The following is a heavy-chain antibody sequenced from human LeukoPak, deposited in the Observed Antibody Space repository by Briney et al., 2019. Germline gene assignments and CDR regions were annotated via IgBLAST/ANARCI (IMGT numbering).Heavy chain of an antibody. CDR2: IDSGSGNI. CDR3: AREDDDWGPNTLDV. D-gene: IGHD7-27*01. V-gene: IGHV3-48*02. J-gene: IGHJ3*01. CDR1: GFTFSSHS. Sequence: GGSLRLSCAASGFTFSSHSMNWVRQAPGKGREGLSYIDSGSGNIYYRDSVKGRFTISRDNAQDSLYLQMDCLRDEDTAVYYCAREDDDWGPNTLDVWGQGTVVTVSS.